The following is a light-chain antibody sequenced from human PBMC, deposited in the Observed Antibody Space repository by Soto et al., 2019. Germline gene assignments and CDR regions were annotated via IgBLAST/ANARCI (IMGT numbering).Light chain of an antibody. Sequence: EIVLTQSPDTLSLSPGERATLSCRASQSVSSYLAWYQQKPGQAPRLLIYGASTRATGIPARFSGSGSGTDFTLTISSLEPADFGVYYCQQRHNWPITFGQGTRLEIK. CDR3: QQRHNWPIT. V-gene: IGKV3-11*01. J-gene: IGKJ5*01. CDR2: GAS. CDR1: QSVSSY.